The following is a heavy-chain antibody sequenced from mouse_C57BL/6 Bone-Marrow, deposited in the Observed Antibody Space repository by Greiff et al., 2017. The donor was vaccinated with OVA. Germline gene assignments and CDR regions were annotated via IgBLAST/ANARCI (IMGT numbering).Heavy chain of an antibody. CDR3: ARINYWYFDV. V-gene: IGHV5-17*01. Sequence: EVKLMESGGGLVKPGGSLKLSCAASGFPFSDYGMHWFRQAPGQGLEWVAYISRASSPINYADTVKGRFPISRDNAKNTLFLKMTRLRSEDTAMYDCARINYWYFDVWGTGTTVTVSS. CDR2: ISRASSPI. J-gene: IGHJ1*03. CDR1: GFPFSDYG.